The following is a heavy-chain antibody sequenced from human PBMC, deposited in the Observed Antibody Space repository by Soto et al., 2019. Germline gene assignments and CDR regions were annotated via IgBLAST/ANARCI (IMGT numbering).Heavy chain of an antibody. CDR1: GFSLSADGVG. D-gene: IGHD2-21*01. Sequence: QITLKESGPTLVKPTQTLTLTCTFSGFSLSADGVGVGWCRQPPGKALEWLSLIYWDDDQRYSPSLKTRLTITKDTPKNPVVLTMTNMDPVDTATYYCAHAYGGTIWPNDVFGVWGQGTVVTVSS. CDR3: AHAYGGTIWPNDVFGV. CDR2: IYWDDDQ. V-gene: IGHV2-5*02. J-gene: IGHJ3*01.